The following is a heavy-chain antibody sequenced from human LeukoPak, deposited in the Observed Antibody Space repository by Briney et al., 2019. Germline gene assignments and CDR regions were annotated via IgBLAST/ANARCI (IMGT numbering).Heavy chain of an antibody. J-gene: IGHJ6*03. V-gene: IGHV4-34*01. Sequence: PSETLPLTCAVYGGSFSAYYWSWIRQPPGKGLEWIGEINHSGGTNYNPSLKSRVTISVDTSKNQFSLKLSSVTAADTAVYYCARGGITSHYYYYYMDVWGKGTTVTVSS. CDR2: INHSGGT. CDR3: ARGGITSHYYYYYMDV. CDR1: GGSFSAYY. D-gene: IGHD1-14*01.